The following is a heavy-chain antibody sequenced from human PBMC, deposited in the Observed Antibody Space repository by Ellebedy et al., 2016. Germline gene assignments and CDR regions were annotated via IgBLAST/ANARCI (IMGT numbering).Heavy chain of an antibody. CDR1: GYTFIGYY. D-gene: IGHD1-26*01. Sequence: ASVKVSCKASGYTFIGYYIHWVRQAPGQGLEWMGWIDPNSGDTRSAQKFQGRVTMTRDTSLNTAYMELRRLRSDDTAVIYCARQRPASGDSYSGMDVWGRGTTVTVSS. CDR3: ARQRPASGDSYSGMDV. CDR2: IDPNSGDT. V-gene: IGHV1-2*02. J-gene: IGHJ6*02.